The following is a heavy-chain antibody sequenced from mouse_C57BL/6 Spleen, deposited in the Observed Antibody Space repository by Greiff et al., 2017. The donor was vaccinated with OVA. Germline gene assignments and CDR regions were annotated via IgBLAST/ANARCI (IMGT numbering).Heavy chain of an antibody. V-gene: IGHV1-77*01. Sequence: VKLVESGAELVKPGASVKISCKASGYTFTDYYINWVKQRPGQGLEWIGKIGPGSGSTYYNEKFKGKATLTADKSSSTAYMQLGSLTSEDSAVYFCAREKSYYYGSSYWYFEVWGTGTTVTVSS. CDR1: GYTFTDYY. D-gene: IGHD1-1*01. J-gene: IGHJ1*03. CDR2: IGPGSGST. CDR3: AREKSYYYGSSYWYFEV.